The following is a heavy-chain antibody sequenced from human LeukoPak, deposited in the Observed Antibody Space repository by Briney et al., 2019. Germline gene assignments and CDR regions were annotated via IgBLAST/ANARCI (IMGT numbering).Heavy chain of an antibody. CDR2: ISGSGDTT. V-gene: IGHV3-23*01. CDR1: GFTFSSYA. J-gene: IGHJ4*02. Sequence: GGSLRLSCAASGFTFSSYAMNWVRQAPGKGLEWVSFISGSGDTTYYADSVKGRFTISRDNSRNALYLQMNSLRAEDTAVYYCARDRTAYSYGTLFDYWGQGTLVTVSS. CDR3: ARDRTAYSYGTLFDY. D-gene: IGHD5-12*01.